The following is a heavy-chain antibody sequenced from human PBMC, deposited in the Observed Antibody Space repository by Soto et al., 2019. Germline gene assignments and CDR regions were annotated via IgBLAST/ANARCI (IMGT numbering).Heavy chain of an antibody. CDR3: ARDSSRATEGYFDY. CDR1: GFTFSSYG. CDR2: IWYDGSNK. D-gene: IGHD1-26*01. V-gene: IGHV3-33*01. J-gene: IGHJ4*02. Sequence: QVQLVESGGGVVQPGRSLRLSCAASGFTFSSYGMHWVRQAPGKGLEWVAVIWYDGSNKYYADSVKGRFTISRDNSKNKLYLQMNSLRAEDTAVYYCARDSSRATEGYFDYWGQGPLVTVSS.